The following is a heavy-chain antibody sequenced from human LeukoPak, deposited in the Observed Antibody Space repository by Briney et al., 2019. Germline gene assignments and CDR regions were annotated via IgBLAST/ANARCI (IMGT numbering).Heavy chain of an antibody. V-gene: IGHV5-51*01. D-gene: IGHD3-16*01. CDR3: AAGGASAP. CDR2: ISPGDSGI. CDR1: GYSSTNFW. J-gene: IGHJ5*02. Sequence: GESLKISCQGSGYSSTNFWIGWVRQMPGKGLEWMGVISPGDSGIRYSPSFQGQVTISVDKSISTAYLQWSSLKASDSAMYYCAAGGASAPWGQGTLVTVSS.